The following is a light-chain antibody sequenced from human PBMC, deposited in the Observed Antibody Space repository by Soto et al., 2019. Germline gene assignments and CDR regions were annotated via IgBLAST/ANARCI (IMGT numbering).Light chain of an antibody. CDR3: QHVYVAPYS. CDR1: QDINVY. Sequence: DIQMTQSPSSVSASIGDTVTITCRASQDINVYLHWYQQKPGEVPKLLIYSASTLHSGVPSRFTGSGSETDLTLTIRSLQPEDFATYYRQHVYVAPYSFGQGTKVDI. J-gene: IGKJ2*03. V-gene: IGKV1-39*01. CDR2: SAS.